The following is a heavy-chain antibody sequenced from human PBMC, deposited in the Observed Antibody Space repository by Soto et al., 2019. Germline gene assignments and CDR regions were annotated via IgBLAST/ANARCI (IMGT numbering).Heavy chain of an antibody. CDR3: ASFEQQLGWFDP. Sequence: SETLSLTCTVSGGSISSYYWSWIRQPPGKGLEWIGYIYYSGSTNYNPSLKSRVTISVDTSKNQFSLKLSSVTAADTAVYYCASFEQQLGWFDPWGQGTLVTVSS. CDR1: GGSISSYY. J-gene: IGHJ5*02. CDR2: IYYSGST. V-gene: IGHV4-59*01. D-gene: IGHD6-13*01.